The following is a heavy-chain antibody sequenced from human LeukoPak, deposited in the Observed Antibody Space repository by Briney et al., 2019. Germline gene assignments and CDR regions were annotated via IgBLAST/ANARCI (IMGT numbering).Heavy chain of an antibody. D-gene: IGHD2-15*01. V-gene: IGHV4-59*01. CDR1: GGSISSYY. CDR2: IYYSGST. CDR3: ARDSGYCSGGSCYSVYFDY. Sequence: SETLSLTCTVSGGSISSYYWSWLRQPPGKGLEWIGYIYYSGSTKYNPSLKSRVSISVDTSKNQFSLKLSSVTAADTAVYYCARDSGYCSGGSCYSVYFDYWGQGTLVTVSS. J-gene: IGHJ4*02.